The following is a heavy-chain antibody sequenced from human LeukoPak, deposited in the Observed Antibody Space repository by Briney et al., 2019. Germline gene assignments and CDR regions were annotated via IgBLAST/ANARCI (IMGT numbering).Heavy chain of an antibody. Sequence: GGSLRLSCAASGFTFSSYAMHWVRQAPGKGLEWVVVISYDGSNKYYADSVKGRFTISRDNSKNTLYLQMNSLRAEDTAVYYCARDHYADFWSGYYPGYFDYWGQGTLVTVSS. CDR1: GFTFSSYA. D-gene: IGHD3-3*01. V-gene: IGHV3-30-3*01. CDR2: ISYDGSNK. CDR3: ARDHYADFWSGYYPGYFDY. J-gene: IGHJ4*02.